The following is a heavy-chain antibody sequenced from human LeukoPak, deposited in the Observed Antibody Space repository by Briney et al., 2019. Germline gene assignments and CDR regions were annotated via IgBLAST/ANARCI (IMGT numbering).Heavy chain of an antibody. CDR1: GGSISSYY. D-gene: IGHD6-19*01. V-gene: IGHV4-4*07. CDR2: IYTSGGT. CDR3: ARAKYSSGWLYYYYMDV. Sequence: SETLSLTCTVSGGSISSYYWSWIRQPAGKGLEWIGRIYTSGGTNYNPSLKSRVTMSVDTSKNQFSLKLSSVTAADTAVYYCARAKYSSGWLYYYYMDVWGKGTTVTVSS. J-gene: IGHJ6*03.